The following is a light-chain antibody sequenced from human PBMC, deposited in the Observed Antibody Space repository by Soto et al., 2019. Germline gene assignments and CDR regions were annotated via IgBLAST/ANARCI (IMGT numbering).Light chain of an antibody. CDR3: QQRNNWPPIT. V-gene: IGKV3-11*01. Sequence: EIRLTQSPATLSLSQGERATISCRASHSVNSFLDWYQQKPGQAPRLLIHAASSWPAGVPARFSGSGFGTDFTLTISSLEPEDAAIYYCQQRNNWPPITFGQGTRLEIK. CDR2: AAS. CDR1: HSVNSF. J-gene: IGKJ5*01.